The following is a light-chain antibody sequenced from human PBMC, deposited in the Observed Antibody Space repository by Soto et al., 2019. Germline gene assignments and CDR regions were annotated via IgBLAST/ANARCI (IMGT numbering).Light chain of an antibody. Sequence: QSVLTQPPSVSGAPGQRVTISCTGSSSNIGASYEVHWYQQLPGRAPKLLIYGNNNRPSGVTDRFSGSKSGTSGSLAITGLQAEDEADYYCQSYDSSLSGYVFGTGTKVTVL. CDR1: SSNIGASYE. V-gene: IGLV1-40*01. CDR2: GNN. J-gene: IGLJ1*01. CDR3: QSYDSSLSGYV.